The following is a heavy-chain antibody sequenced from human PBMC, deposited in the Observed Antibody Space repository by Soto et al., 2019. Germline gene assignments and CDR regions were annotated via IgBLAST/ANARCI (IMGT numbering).Heavy chain of an antibody. CDR3: ATVCRYCSTPNSLY. CDR2: ISTGDSPI. J-gene: IGHJ4*02. Sequence: EVQLVESGGGLVQPGGSLRLSCAASGFTFSSYAMNWVRQAPGKGLEWVSYISTGDSPIYYADSVKGRFNISRDNAKNSLYLQMISLRAEDTAVYYCATVCRYCSTPNSLYWGQGTLVTVSS. V-gene: IGHV3-48*01. D-gene: IGHD2-2*01. CDR1: GFTFSSYA.